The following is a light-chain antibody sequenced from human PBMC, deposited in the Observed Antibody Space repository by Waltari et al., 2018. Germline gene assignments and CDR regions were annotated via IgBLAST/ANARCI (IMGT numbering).Light chain of an antibody. CDR1: SLRTYY. Sequence: SSELTQDPAVSVALGQPVRITCQGDSLRTYYVSWFHQRPGEAPALVIYGKNNRPSGFPDRFSASSSGSTASLTIIGAQAEDEADYYCHSRDSSGDVLIGGGTKLTV. V-gene: IGLV3-19*01. CDR3: HSRDSSGDVL. CDR2: GKN. J-gene: IGLJ2*01.